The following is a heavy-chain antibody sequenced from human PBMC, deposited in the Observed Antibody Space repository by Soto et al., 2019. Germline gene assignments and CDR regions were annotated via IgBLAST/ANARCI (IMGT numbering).Heavy chain of an antibody. Sequence: GASVKVSCKASGYTFTYYHVHWVRHAPGQGLEWMGIINPNSGDTTYAQKFQGRVTITADKSTSTDYMELSSLRSEEKAVYYCASHYDSSGYYYSHFDYWGQGILVTVSS. V-gene: IGHV1-46*01. CDR1: GYTFTYYH. D-gene: IGHD3-22*01. CDR3: ASHYDSSGYYYSHFDY. J-gene: IGHJ4*02. CDR2: INPNSGDT.